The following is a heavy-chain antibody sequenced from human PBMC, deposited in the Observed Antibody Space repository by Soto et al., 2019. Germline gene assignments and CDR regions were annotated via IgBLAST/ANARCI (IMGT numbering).Heavy chain of an antibody. CDR2: IIPIFGTA. CDR1: GGTFSSYA. CDR3: AREEYYYDSSGYYSSDYYYGMDV. J-gene: IGHJ6*02. Sequence: SVKVSCKASGGTFSSYAISWVRQAPGQGLEWMGGIIPIFGTANYAQKFQGRVTITADESTSTAYMELSSLRSDDTAVYYCAREEYYYDSSGYYSSDYYYGMDVWGQGTTVTVSS. D-gene: IGHD3-22*01. V-gene: IGHV1-69*13.